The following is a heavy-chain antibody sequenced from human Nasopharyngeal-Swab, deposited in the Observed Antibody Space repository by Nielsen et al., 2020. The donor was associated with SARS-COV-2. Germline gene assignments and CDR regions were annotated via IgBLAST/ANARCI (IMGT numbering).Heavy chain of an antibody. Sequence: GESLKISCAASGFTFSSYSMNWVRQAPGKGLEWVSSISSSSSYIYYADSVKGRFTISRDNAKNSLYLQMNSLRAEGTAVYYCAATLWFGELPDYWGQGTLVTVSS. V-gene: IGHV3-21*01. CDR2: ISSSSSYI. CDR3: AATLWFGELPDY. J-gene: IGHJ4*02. CDR1: GFTFSSYS. D-gene: IGHD3-10*01.